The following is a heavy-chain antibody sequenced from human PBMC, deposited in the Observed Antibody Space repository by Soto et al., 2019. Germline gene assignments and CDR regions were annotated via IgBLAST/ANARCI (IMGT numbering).Heavy chain of an antibody. J-gene: IGHJ6*02. D-gene: IGHD3-3*01. CDR1: GFTFSNAW. V-gene: IGHV3-15*07. Sequence: GGSLRLSCAASGFTFSNAWMNWVRQAPGKGLEWVGRIKSKTDGGATDYAAPVKGRFTISRDDYKNTLYLQMNSLKTEDTAVYYCTTVLGITIFGVVTSDGSMDVWGQGTTVTVSS. CDR2: IKSKTDGGAT. CDR3: TTVLGITIFGVVTSDGSMDV.